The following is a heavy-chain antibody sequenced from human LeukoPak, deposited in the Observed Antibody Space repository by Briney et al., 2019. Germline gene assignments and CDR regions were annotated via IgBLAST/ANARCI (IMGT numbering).Heavy chain of an antibody. CDR2: IYSSGST. V-gene: IGHV4-59*01. CDR3: ARRSSSWYFVRAFDI. D-gene: IGHD6-13*01. J-gene: IGHJ3*02. Sequence: SETLSLTCTVSGGSISSYYWSWIRQPPGKGLEWIGYIYSSGSTNYNPSLKSRVTISVDTSKNQFSLKVSSVTAADTAVYYCARRSSSWYFVRAFDIWGQGTMVTVSS. CDR1: GGSISSYY.